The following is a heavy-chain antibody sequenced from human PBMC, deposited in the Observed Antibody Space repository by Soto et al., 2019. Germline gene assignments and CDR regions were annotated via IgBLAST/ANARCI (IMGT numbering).Heavy chain of an antibody. Sequence: QVQLVQSGAEVKKPGASVKVSCKASGYTFTSYGISWVRQAPGQGLEWMGWISAYNGNTNYAQKLQGRVTMTTDTSTRTAYMELRSLRSDDTAVYYCARVGSPPIYYYYGMDVWGQGTTVTVSS. CDR2: ISAYNGNT. CDR3: ARVGSPPIYYYYGMDV. V-gene: IGHV1-18*01. CDR1: GYTFTSYG. J-gene: IGHJ6*02. D-gene: IGHD1-26*01.